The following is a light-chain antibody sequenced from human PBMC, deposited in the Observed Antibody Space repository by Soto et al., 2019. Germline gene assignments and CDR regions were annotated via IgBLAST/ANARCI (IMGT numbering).Light chain of an antibody. CDR2: DAS. J-gene: IGKJ5*01. CDR3: QQRSAGPQIS. Sequence: EVVSTQSPSALSLSTEERATLSCRASQSVRSYLAWYQQKPGQAPRLLIYDASNRATGIPARFSGSGSGTDFTLTISSLDPEDFAVYYCQQRSAGPQISFGQGTRLEI. CDR1: QSVRSY. V-gene: IGKV3-11*01.